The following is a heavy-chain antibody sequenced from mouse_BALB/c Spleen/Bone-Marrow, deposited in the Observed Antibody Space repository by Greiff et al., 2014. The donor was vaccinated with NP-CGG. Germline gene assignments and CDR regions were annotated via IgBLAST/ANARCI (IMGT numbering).Heavy chain of an antibody. CDR3: AREVDYAMDY. CDR2: IDPANGNT. D-gene: IGHD1-1*01. V-gene: IGHV14-3*02. Sequence: EVQRVESGAELVKPGASVKLSCTASGFNIEDTYMHWVRQRPEQGLEWIGRIDPANGNTKYDPKFQGKATITADTSSNTAYLQLSSLTSEDTAVYYCAREVDYAMDYWGQGTSVTVSS. J-gene: IGHJ4*01. CDR1: GFNIEDTY.